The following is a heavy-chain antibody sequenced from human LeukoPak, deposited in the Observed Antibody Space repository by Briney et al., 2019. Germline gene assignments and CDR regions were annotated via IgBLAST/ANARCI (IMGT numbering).Heavy chain of an antibody. V-gene: IGHV3-23*01. J-gene: IGHJ4*02. CDR2: ISNSGGST. Sequence: GGSLRLSCAASGLTFSSYGMGWVRQAPGKGLEWVSVISNSGGSTFYADSVKGRFTISRDNSKNTLYLQMNSPRAGHTAVYYCAKGPEDIPVPGLFDSWGQGTLVTVSS. D-gene: IGHD6-19*01. CDR3: AKGPEDIPVPGLFDS. CDR1: GLTFSSYG.